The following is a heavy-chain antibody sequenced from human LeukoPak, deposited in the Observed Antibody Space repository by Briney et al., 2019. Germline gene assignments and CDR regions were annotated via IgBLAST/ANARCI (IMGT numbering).Heavy chain of an antibody. CDR2: IYHSGST. V-gene: IGHV4-30-2*03. CDR1: GGSISSGGYS. D-gene: IGHD5-18*01. J-gene: IGHJ4*02. CDR3: ARHLRTAMVP. Sequence: PSQTLSLTCAVSGGSISSGGYSWSWIRQPPGKGLEWIGYIYHSGSTYYNPSLKSRVTISVDTSKNQFSLKLSSVTAADTAVYYCARHLRTAMVPWGQGTLVTVSS.